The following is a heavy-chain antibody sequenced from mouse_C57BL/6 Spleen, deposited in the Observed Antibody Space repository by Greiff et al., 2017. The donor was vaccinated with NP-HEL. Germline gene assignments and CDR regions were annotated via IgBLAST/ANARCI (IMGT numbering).Heavy chain of an antibody. V-gene: IGHV1-82*01. J-gene: IGHJ3*01. Sequence: VKLMESGPELVKPGASVKISCKASGYAFSSSWMNWVKQRPGKGLEWIGRIYPGDGDTNYNGKFKGKATLTADKSSSTAYMQLSSLTSEDSAVYFCEGGFAYWGQGTLVTVSA. CDR3: EGGFAY. CDR1: GYAFSSSW. CDR2: IYPGDGDT.